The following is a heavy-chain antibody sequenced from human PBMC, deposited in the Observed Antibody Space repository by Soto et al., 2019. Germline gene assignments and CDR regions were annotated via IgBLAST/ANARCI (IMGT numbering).Heavy chain of an antibody. V-gene: IGHV3-7*05. D-gene: IGHD2-2*01. J-gene: IGHJ4*02. CDR2: IKQDGSEK. CDR3: ARDFPTLTSSLDY. CDR1: GFTFSSYW. Sequence: GGSLRLSCAASGFTFSSYWMSWVRQAPGKGLEWVANIKQDGSEKYYVDSVKGRFTISRQNANNSLYLQMNSLRAEDTAVYYCARDFPTLTSSLDYWGQGTRVTVSP.